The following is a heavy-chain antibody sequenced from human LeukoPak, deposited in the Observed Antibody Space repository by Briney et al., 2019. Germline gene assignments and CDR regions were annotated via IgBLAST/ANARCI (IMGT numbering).Heavy chain of an antibody. CDR2: ITSSSSYI. Sequence: GGSLRLSCAASGFTFSSYSMNWVRQAPGKGLEWISSITSSSSYIYYADSVKGRFTISRDNAKNSLYLQMNSLRAEDTAVYYCARDRFAWAAAGITVSSWGQGTLVTVSS. CDR3: ARDRFAWAAAGITVSS. D-gene: IGHD6-13*01. J-gene: IGHJ4*02. V-gene: IGHV3-21*01. CDR1: GFTFSSYS.